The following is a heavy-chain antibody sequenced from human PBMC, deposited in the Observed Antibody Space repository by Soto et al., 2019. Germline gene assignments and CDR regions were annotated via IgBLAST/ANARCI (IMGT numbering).Heavy chain of an antibody. D-gene: IGHD3-9*01. CDR2: INPNSGVT. V-gene: IGHV1-2*04. CDR3: ARDAGVRYFDWSNYYFDY. J-gene: IGHJ4*02. Sequence: ASVKVSCKASGYTFTGYYMHWVRQAPGQGLVLMGCINPNSGVTIYAQKFQGWVAMTSDTSISTAYMVLSRLRSDDTALFFCARDAGVRYFDWSNYYFDYWGQGTLVTVSS. CDR1: GYTFTGYY.